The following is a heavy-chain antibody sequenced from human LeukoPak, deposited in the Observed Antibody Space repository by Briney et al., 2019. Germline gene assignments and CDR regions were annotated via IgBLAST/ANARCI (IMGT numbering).Heavy chain of an antibody. J-gene: IGHJ3*02. CDR1: GFTFSSYA. V-gene: IGHV3-30*04. D-gene: IGHD1-26*01. CDR2: ISYDGSNK. Sequence: GGSLRLSCAASGFTFSSYAMHWVRQAPGKGLEWVAVISYDGSNKYYADSVKGRFTISRDNSKNTLYLQMNSLRAEDTAVYYCARDPRGIVGATSDIWGQGTMVTVSS. CDR3: ARDPRGIVGATSDI.